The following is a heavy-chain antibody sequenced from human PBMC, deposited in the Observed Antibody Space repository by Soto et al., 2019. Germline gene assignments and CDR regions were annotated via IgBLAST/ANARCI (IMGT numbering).Heavy chain of an antibody. CDR1: VVSIHSSNW. J-gene: IGHJ5*01. D-gene: IGHD3-10*01. Sequence: PEPLLLTCAFSVVSIHSSNWWTLVRQPPGPGLEWIGEIYHSGTTNYNPSLKTRVTISLDKSKNQFSLRLTSVTAADTAVYYCDRKCGSGGERTRWRFASCAQRCAVTVYS. CDR3: DRKCGSGGERTRWRFAS. V-gene: IGHV4-4*03. CDR2: IYHSGTT.